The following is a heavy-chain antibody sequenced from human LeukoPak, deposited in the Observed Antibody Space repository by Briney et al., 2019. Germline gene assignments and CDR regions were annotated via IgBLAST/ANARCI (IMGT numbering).Heavy chain of an antibody. D-gene: IGHD6-13*01. J-gene: IGHJ4*02. CDR2: ISSSSNYM. Sequence: GGSLRLSCAASGFTFSRNAMNWVRQAPEKGLEWVSFISSSSNYMSYADSVKGRFTISRDNAKNSLYLQMNSLRAEDTAVYYCARPLDSSNNYFDYWGQGTLVTVSA. V-gene: IGHV3-21*01. CDR3: ARPLDSSNNYFDY. CDR1: GFTFSRNA.